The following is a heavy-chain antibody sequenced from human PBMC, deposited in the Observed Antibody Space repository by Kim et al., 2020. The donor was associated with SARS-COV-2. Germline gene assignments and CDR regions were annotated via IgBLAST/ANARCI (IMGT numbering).Heavy chain of an antibody. CDR1: GGSFSDYY. D-gene: IGHD2-15*01. J-gene: IGHJ4*02. Sequence: SETLSLTCGVYGGSFSDYYWSWIRQPPGKGLEWIGEINHSGGTNYNSSLKSRVTISVDASENQFSLRLSSVTAADTAVYSCARGVVRYYFDYWSQGTLVTVSS. CDR2: INHSGGT. V-gene: IGHV4-34*01. CDR3: ARGVVRYYFDY.